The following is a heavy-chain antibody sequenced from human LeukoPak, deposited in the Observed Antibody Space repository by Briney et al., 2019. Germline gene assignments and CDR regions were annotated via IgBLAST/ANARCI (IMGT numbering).Heavy chain of an antibody. Sequence: PGGSLRLSCAASGFSFSNYGMHWVRQAPGKGLEWVAFIRYDGSNKYYADSVKGRFTISRDNSKNTLYLQMNSLRAEDTAVYYCAKGFYIVMVPAAHPSLDPGGQGTLVTVSS. CDR1: GFSFSNYG. J-gene: IGHJ5*02. CDR3: AKGFYIVMVPAAHPSLDP. V-gene: IGHV3-30*02. CDR2: IRYDGSNK. D-gene: IGHD2-2*01.